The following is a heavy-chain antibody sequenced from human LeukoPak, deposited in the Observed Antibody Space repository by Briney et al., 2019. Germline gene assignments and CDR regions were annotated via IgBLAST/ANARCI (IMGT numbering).Heavy chain of an antibody. J-gene: IGHJ4*02. D-gene: IGHD1-26*01. CDR1: GYTFTDYY. CDR2: VDPEDGET. Sequence: ASVKVSCKVSGYTFTDYYMHWVQQAPGKGLEWMGLVDPEDGETIYAEKFQGRVTLTADTSTDTAYMELSSLRSEDTAVYYCATLGSGTRWVDYWGQGTLVTVSS. V-gene: IGHV1-69-2*01. CDR3: ATLGSGTRWVDY.